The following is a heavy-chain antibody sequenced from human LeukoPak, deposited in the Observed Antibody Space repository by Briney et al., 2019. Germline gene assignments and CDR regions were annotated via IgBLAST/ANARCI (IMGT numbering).Heavy chain of an antibody. CDR2: IYPGDSDT. Sequence: GESLKISCKGSGYSFTSYWIGWVRQMPGKGLEWMGIIYPGDSDTRYSPSFQGQVTISADKSISTAYLQWSSLEASDTAMYYCARRNNDYGDYGNWFDPWGQGTLVTVSS. J-gene: IGHJ5*02. V-gene: IGHV5-51*01. D-gene: IGHD4-17*01. CDR3: ARRNNDYGDYGNWFDP. CDR1: GYSFTSYW.